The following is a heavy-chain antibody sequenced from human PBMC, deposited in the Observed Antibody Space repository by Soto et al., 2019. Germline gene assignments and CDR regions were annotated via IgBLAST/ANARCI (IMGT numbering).Heavy chain of an antibody. Sequence: LRLSCAASGFTFTRYSTNWVRQAPGKGLEWVSSISSTTNYIYYGDSMKGRFTISRDNAKNSLYLEMNSLRAEDTAVYYCARESEDLTSNFDYWGQGTLVTVSS. V-gene: IGHV3-21*06. CDR1: GFTFTRYS. J-gene: IGHJ4*02. CDR3: ARESEDLTSNFDY. CDR2: ISSTTNYI.